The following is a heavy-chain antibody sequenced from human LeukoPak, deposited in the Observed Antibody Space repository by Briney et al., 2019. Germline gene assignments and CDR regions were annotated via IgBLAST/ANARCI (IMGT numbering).Heavy chain of an antibody. V-gene: IGHV6-1*01. CDR1: GDSVSSNSAT. Sequence: SQTLSLTCAISGDSVSSNSATWNWIRQSPSSGLEWLGRTYYRSKWYSDYALSVKSRITINPDTPKNQFSLQLNSVTPEDTAVYYCARAPKGSYFDYCGQGTLVSVTS. CDR3: ARAPKGSYFDY. CDR2: TYYRSKWYS. J-gene: IGHJ4*02.